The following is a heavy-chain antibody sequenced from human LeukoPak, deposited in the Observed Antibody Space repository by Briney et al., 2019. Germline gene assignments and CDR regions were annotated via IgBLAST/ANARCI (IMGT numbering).Heavy chain of an antibody. CDR2: ISSSGSTI. CDR1: GFTFSDYY. Sequence: GGSLRLSCAASGFTFSDYYMSWIRQAPGKGLEWVSYISSSGSTIYYADSVKGRFTISRDNAKNSLYLQMNSLRAEDTAVYYCARDPSAQNDAFDIWGQGTMVTVSS. J-gene: IGHJ3*02. V-gene: IGHV3-11*04. CDR3: ARDPSAQNDAFDI.